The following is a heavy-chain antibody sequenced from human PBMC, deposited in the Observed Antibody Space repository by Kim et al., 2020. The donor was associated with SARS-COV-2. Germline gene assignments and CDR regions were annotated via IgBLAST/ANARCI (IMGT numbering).Heavy chain of an antibody. V-gene: IGHV3-33*06. D-gene: IGHD3-10*01. CDR3: AKGGGGSGSYYDYDSNHFDY. CDR1: GFTFSSYG. Sequence: GGSLRLSCAASGFTFSSYGMHWVRQAPGKGLEWVAVIWYDGSNKYYADSVKGRFTISRDNSKNTLYLQMNSLRAEDTAVYYCAKGGGGSGSYYDYDSNHFDYWGAGTLVTVSS. CDR2: IWYDGSNK. J-gene: IGHJ4*02.